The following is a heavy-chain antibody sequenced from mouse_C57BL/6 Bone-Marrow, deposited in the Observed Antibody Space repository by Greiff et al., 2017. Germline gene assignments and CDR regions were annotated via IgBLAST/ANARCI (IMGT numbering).Heavy chain of an antibody. Sequence: QVQLQQPGAELVRPGSSVKLSCKASGYTFTSYWMDWVKQRPGQGLEWIGNIYPSDSETHYNQKFKDKATLTVDNSSSTAYMQLSSLTSEDSAVYYWARRGITTVGGFAYWGQGTLVTVSA. J-gene: IGHJ3*01. D-gene: IGHD1-1*01. V-gene: IGHV1-61*01. CDR1: GYTFTSYW. CDR2: IYPSDSET. CDR3: ARRGITTVGGFAY.